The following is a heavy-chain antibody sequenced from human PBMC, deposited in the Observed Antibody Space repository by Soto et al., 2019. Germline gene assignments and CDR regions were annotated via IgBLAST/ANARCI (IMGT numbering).Heavy chain of an antibody. V-gene: IGHV4-4*07. D-gene: IGHD5-12*01. CDR1: GGSISSYY. J-gene: IGHJ6*02. Sequence: SETLSLTCTVSGGSISSYYWSWIRQPAGKGLEWIGRIYTSGSTNYNPSLKSRVTMSVDTSKNQFSLKLSSVTAADTAVYYCARDGYNSGYYYYGMDVWGQGTTVTVSS. CDR2: IYTSGST. CDR3: ARDGYNSGYYYYGMDV.